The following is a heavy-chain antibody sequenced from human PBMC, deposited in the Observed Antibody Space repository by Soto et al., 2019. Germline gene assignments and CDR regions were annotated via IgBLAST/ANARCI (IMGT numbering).Heavy chain of an antibody. Sequence: GGSLRLSCAASGFTFSSYAMSWVRQAPGKGLEWVSAISGRGGSTYYADSVKGRFTIACNNSKNTLYLQRNSLRPEDTAVYDCAKVTAYYDILTGYYTEYFQHWGQGTLVTVSS. D-gene: IGHD3-9*01. V-gene: IGHV3-23*01. CDR3: AKVTAYYDILTGYYTEYFQH. CDR2: ISGRGGST. J-gene: IGHJ1*01. CDR1: GFTFSSYA.